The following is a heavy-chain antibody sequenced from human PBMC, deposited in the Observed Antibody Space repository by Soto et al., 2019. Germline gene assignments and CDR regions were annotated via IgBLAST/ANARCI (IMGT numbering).Heavy chain of an antibody. J-gene: IGHJ6*02. V-gene: IGHV5-10-1*01. D-gene: IGHD3-3*02. CDR1: GYNFTTFW. CDR3: ARHFPLPTDLQFYYYYYYGVDV. Sequence: GESLKISCKPSGYNFTTFWISWMRQVPGKGLEWMGRIDPSDSYSNYSPSFQGYITISADKSINTAYLHFSNLKASDTAVYYCARHFPLPTDLQFYYYYYYGVDVWGHGTAVTVSS. CDR2: IDPSDSYS.